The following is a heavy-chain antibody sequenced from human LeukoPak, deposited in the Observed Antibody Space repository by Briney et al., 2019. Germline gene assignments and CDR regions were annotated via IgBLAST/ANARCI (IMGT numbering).Heavy chain of an antibody. CDR2: ISSSGSTI. CDR1: GFTFSSYE. V-gene: IGHV3-48*03. CDR3: ASVWQWLVLNALDI. Sequence: GGSLRLSCAASGFTFSSYEMNWVRQAPGKGLEWVSYISSSGSTIYYADSVKGRFTISRDNAKKSLYLQLNSLRAEDTAVYYCASVWQWLVLNALDIWGQGTMVTVSS. J-gene: IGHJ3*02. D-gene: IGHD6-19*01.